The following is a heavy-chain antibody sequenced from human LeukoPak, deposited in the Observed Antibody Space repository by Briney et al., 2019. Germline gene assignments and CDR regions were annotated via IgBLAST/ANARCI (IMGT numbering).Heavy chain of an antibody. V-gene: IGHV3-53*01. CDR2: IYSGGST. Sequence: PGGSLRLSCAASGFTVSSNYMSWVRQAPGKGLEWVSVIYSGGSTYYADSVKGRFTISRDNSKNTLYLQMNSLRAEDTAVYYCARVQANYYDSSGYYGEFDYWGQGTLVTVSS. CDR3: ARVQANYYDSSGYYGEFDY. CDR1: GFTVSSNY. D-gene: IGHD3-22*01. J-gene: IGHJ4*02.